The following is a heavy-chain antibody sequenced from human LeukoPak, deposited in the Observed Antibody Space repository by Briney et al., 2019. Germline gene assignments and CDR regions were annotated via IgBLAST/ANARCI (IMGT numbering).Heavy chain of an antibody. CDR2: LSPGGGTI. CDR3: AKPLRFLEGYMDV. Sequence: GGSLRLSCAASGFTFSDYHMNWIRQAPGKGLEWLSYLSPGGGTIYFADSVRGRFTISRDNAKNSLYLQMNSLRAEDTAVYYCAKPLRFLEGYMDVWGKGTTVTVSS. V-gene: IGHV3-11*04. D-gene: IGHD3-3*01. J-gene: IGHJ6*03. CDR1: GFTFSDYH.